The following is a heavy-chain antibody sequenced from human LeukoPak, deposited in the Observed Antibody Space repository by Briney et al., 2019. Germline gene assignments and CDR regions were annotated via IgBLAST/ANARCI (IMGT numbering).Heavy chain of an antibody. D-gene: IGHD3-10*01. Sequence: AGGSLRLSCSASGLSFSTYAMHWARQAPGKGLEYVSAISNDGGGTYYADSVKGRFTISRGNSKNTLYLQMSSLRAEDTAVYYCVKLGSGSYHSDSWGQGTLVTVSS. CDR1: GLSFSTYA. CDR3: VKLGSGSYHSDS. CDR2: ISNDGGGT. J-gene: IGHJ4*02. V-gene: IGHV3-64D*09.